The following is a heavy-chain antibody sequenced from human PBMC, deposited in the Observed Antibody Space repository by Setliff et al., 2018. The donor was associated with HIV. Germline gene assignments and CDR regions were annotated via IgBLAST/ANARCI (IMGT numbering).Heavy chain of an antibody. CDR1: GFRFNIYA. V-gene: IGHV3-48*04. J-gene: IGHJ6*03. Sequence: PGGSLRLSCAASGFRFNIYAMTWVRQAPGKGLEWVSYISRDGNTIYYADSVKGRFTISRDNAKNSLYLQMNSLRAEDTAVYYCARDRVGYYYYMDVWGKGTTVTVSS. CDR2: ISRDGNTI. D-gene: IGHD1-26*01. CDR3: ARDRVGYYYYMDV.